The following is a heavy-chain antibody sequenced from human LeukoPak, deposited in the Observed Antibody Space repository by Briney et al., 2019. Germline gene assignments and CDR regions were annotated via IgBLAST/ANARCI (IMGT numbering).Heavy chain of an antibody. Sequence: GGSLRLSCAASGFTFSSYSMNWVRQAPGKGLEWVSSISSSSSYIYYAGSVKGRFTISRDDSKDTLYLQMNSLRAEDTAVYYCARRIDVLRFSESPVAYWGQGTLVTVSS. V-gene: IGHV3-21*04. J-gene: IGHJ4*02. CDR3: ARRIDVLRFSESPVAY. D-gene: IGHD3-3*01. CDR2: ISSSSSYI. CDR1: GFTFSSYS.